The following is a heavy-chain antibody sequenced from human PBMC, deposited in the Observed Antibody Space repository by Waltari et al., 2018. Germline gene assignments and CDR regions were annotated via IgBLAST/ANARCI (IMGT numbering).Heavy chain of an antibody. CDR2: IYYSGST. Sequence: QLQLQESGPGLVKPSETLSLTCTVSGGSISSSSYYWGWIRQPPGKGLEWIGSIYYSGSTYYTPSLKSRVTISVDTSKNQFSLKLISVTAADTAVYYCARDFWSGGGGLGYWGQGTLVTVSS. CDR3: ARDFWSGGGGLGY. V-gene: IGHV4-39*07. D-gene: IGHD3-3*01. J-gene: IGHJ4*02. CDR1: GGSISSSSYY.